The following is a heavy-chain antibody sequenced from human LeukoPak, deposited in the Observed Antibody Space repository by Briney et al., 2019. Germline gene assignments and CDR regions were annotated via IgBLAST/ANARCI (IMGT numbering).Heavy chain of an antibody. Sequence: GGSLRLSCAASGFTFSSYNMNWVRQAPGKGLEWVSYISSGSSTIYYADSVKGRFTLSRDNAKNSLYLQMNSLRADDTAVYYCARFAAGGSYYYYMDVWGKGTTVTVSS. J-gene: IGHJ6*03. D-gene: IGHD6-25*01. CDR3: ARFAAGGSYYYYMDV. CDR2: ISSGSSTI. CDR1: GFTFSSYN. V-gene: IGHV3-48*01.